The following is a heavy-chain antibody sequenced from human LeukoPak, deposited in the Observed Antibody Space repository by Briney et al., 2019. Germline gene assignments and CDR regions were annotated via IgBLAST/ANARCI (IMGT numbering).Heavy chain of an antibody. J-gene: IGHJ6*02. CDR3: ARDSNWNDYYYGMDV. V-gene: IGHV1-2*04. D-gene: IGHD1-20*01. Sequence: GASVKVSCKASGYTFTGYYMHWVRQAPGQGLEWMGWINPNSGGTNYAQKFQGWVTMTRDTSISTAYMELSRLRSDDTAVYYCARDSNWNDYYYGMDVWGQGTTVTVSS. CDR2: INPNSGGT. CDR1: GYTFTGYY.